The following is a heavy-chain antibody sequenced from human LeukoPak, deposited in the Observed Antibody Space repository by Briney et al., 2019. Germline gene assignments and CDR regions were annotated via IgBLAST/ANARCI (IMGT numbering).Heavy chain of an antibody. J-gene: IGHJ4*02. CDR1: GFTFSSYE. Sequence: PGGSLRLSCAASGFTFSSYEMNWVRQAPGKGLEWVSYISSSGTTIYYADSVKGRFTISRDNAKNSLYLQMNSLRAEDTAVYYCAVYNWNSKRDLDYWGQGTLVTVSS. CDR3: AVYNWNSKRDLDY. V-gene: IGHV3-48*03. CDR2: ISSSGTTI. D-gene: IGHD1-7*01.